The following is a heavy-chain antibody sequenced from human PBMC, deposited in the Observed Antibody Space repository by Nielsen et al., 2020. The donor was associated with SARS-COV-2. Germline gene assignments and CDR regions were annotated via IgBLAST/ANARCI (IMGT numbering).Heavy chain of an antibody. CDR3: ARGPSAVRGVIRLNNWFDP. Sequence: WVRQAPGQGLEWMGRINPNSGSTNYAQKFQGRVTITRDTSASTAYMELSSLRSEDTAVYYCARGPSAVRGVIRLNNWFDPWGQGTLVTVSS. J-gene: IGHJ5*02. V-gene: IGHV1-2*06. CDR2: INPNSGST. D-gene: IGHD3-10*01.